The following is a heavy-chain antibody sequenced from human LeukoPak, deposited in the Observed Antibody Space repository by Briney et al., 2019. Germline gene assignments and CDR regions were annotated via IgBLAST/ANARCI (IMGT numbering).Heavy chain of an antibody. Sequence: PSETLSLTCTASGGSISSSSYYWGWIRQPPGKGLEWIGSIYYSGSTYYNPSLKSRVTISVDTSKNQFSLKLSSVTAADTAVYYCASRAYYYDSSGYGPFDYWGQGTLVTVSS. J-gene: IGHJ4*02. D-gene: IGHD3-22*01. V-gene: IGHV4-39*01. CDR1: GGSISSSSYY. CDR3: ASRAYYYDSSGYGPFDY. CDR2: IYYSGST.